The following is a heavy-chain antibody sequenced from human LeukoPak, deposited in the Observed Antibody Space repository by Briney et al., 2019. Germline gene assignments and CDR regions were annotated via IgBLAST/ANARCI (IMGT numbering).Heavy chain of an antibody. CDR1: GGSISSYY. CDR3: ARESGWSAFDI. J-gene: IGHJ3*02. V-gene: IGHV4-59*12. D-gene: IGHD6-19*01. CDR2: IYYSGST. Sequence: PSETLSLTCTVSGGSISSYYWSWIRQPPGKGLEWIGYIYYSGSTNYNPSLKSRVTISVDTSKNQFSLKLSSVTAADTAVYYCARESGWSAFDIWGQGTMVTVSS.